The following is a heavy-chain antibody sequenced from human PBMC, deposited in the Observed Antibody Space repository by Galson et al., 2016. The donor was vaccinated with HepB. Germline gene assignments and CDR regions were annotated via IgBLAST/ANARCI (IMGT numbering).Heavy chain of an antibody. CDR1: GFSLNSFH. J-gene: IGHJ4*02. D-gene: IGHD2-21*01. CDR2: APHDGGNK. Sequence: SLRLSCAASGFSLNSFHMHWIRQAPGKGLEWVALAPHDGGNKQYADSVKGRFTISRDNAKNSLYLEMNSLRDEDTAVYFCVREYYGRLEQWGQGTLVTVSS. CDR3: VREYYGRLEQ. V-gene: IGHV3-30-3*01.